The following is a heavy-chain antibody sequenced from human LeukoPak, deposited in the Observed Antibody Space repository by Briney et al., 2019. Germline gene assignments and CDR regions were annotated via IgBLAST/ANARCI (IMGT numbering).Heavy chain of an antibody. J-gene: IGHJ3*02. D-gene: IGHD3-22*01. Sequence: GASVKVSCKTSGYTFTGYYMHWVRQAPGQGLEWMGVINPSGDSTSYAQKFQGRVTVTRDTSTSTVYMELSSLRSEDTAVYYCARGYYDSTGYYGLGSFDIWGQGTMVTVTS. CDR2: INPSGDST. CDR3: ARGYYDSTGYYGLGSFDI. CDR1: GYTFTGYY. V-gene: IGHV1-46*01.